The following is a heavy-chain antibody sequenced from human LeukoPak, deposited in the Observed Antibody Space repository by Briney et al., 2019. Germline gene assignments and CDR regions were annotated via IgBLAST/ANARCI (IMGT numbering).Heavy chain of an antibody. CDR1: GGSISSSSYY. D-gene: IGHD3-10*01. CDR2: IYYSGST. CDR3: ARRGPAEYFQH. J-gene: IGHJ1*01. Sequence: PSETLPLTCTVSGGSISSSSYYWGWIRQPPGKGLEWIGSIYYSGSTYYNPSLKSRVTISVDTSKNQFSLKLSSVTAADTAVYYCARRGPAEYFQHWGQGTLVTVSS. V-gene: IGHV4-39*01.